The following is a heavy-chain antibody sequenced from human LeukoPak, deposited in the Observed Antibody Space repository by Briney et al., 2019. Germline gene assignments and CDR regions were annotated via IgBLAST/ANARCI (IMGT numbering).Heavy chain of an antibody. D-gene: IGHD5-24*01. CDR2: TSYDGSNK. CDR1: GFTFSSYG. CDR3: ARGGGYNYEGLDY. V-gene: IGHV3-30*03. Sequence: VQPGRSLRLSCATSGFTFSSYGMHWVRQAPGKGLEWVAVTSYDGSNKYYADSVKGRFTISRDNSKNTLYLQMNSLRAEDTAVYYCARGGGYNYEGLDYWGQGTLVTVSS. J-gene: IGHJ4*02.